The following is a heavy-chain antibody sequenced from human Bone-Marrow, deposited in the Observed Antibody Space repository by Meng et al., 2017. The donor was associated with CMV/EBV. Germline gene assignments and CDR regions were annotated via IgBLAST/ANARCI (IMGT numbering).Heavy chain of an antibody. V-gene: IGHV4-39*07. J-gene: IGHJ4*02. CDR2: MYYSGST. D-gene: IGHD5-18*01. CDR1: GGSISSSRYY. CDR3: ARWDSYGYGVRD. Sequence: EPLSLTWTASGGSISSSRYYWGWIRQPPGKGLEWIGSMYYSGSTYYNPSLKSRVTISVDTSKNQFSLKLRSVTAADTAVYYNARWDSYGYGVRDWGQGTLVTVSS.